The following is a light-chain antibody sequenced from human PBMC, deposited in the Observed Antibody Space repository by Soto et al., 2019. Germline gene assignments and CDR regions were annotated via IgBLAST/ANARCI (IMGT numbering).Light chain of an antibody. CDR3: QQYGSSPLT. J-gene: IGKJ1*01. CDR2: GAS. Sequence: EIVLTQSPGTLSLSPGERATLSCRASQSVRSRYLAWYQQKPGQAPRLLIYGASRRATGIPDRFSGSGSGTDFALTISRLEPEDVAVYYCQQYGSSPLTFGQGTKVEIK. CDR1: QSVRSRY. V-gene: IGKV3-20*01.